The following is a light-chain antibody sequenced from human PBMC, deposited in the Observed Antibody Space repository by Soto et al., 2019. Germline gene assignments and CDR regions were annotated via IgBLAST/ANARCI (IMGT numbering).Light chain of an antibody. CDR2: EGS. J-gene: IGLJ1*01. CDR3: CPYAGSSTYV. Sequence: QSVLTQPASVSGSPGQSITISCTGTSSDVGSYNLVSWYQQHPGKAPKLMIYEGSKRPSGVSNRLSGSKSGNTASLTISGLQAEDEADYYCCPYAGSSTYVFGTGTKVTVL. CDR1: SSDVGSYNL. V-gene: IGLV2-23*01.